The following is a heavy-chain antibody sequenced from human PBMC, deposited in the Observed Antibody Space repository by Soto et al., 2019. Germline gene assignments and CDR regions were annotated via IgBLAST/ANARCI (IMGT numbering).Heavy chain of an antibody. CDR1: GGFISSYY. V-gene: IGHV4-59*08. Sequence: SEALCLTCTVSGGFISSYYWSWSRQPPGKGLEWIGYIYYSGSTNYNPSLKSRVTISVDTSKNQFSLKLSSVTAADTAVYYCARRCRGGSCYSYWGQGTLGTVSS. J-gene: IGHJ4*02. CDR2: IYYSGST. CDR3: ARRCRGGSCYSY. D-gene: IGHD2-15*01.